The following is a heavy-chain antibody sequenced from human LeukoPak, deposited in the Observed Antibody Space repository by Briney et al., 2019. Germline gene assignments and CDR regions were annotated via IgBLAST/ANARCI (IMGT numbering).Heavy chain of an antibody. CDR3: GKDSRPSVTTFRSRRTDS. J-gene: IGHJ4*02. CDR1: GFTFHNNG. V-gene: IGHV3-23*01. CDR2: ISGSSRST. Sequence: GGSLRLSCAASGFTFHNNGMSWVRQAPRKGLEWVSAISGSSRSTYHAESVKGRFTISRDNSKNTLFLQMNSLRAEDTAVYYCGKDSRPSVTTFRSRRTDSRGQGTLVAVSS. D-gene: IGHD4-11*01.